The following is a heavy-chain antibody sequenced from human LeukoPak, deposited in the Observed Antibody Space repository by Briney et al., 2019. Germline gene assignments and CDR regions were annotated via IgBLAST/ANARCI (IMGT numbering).Heavy chain of an antibody. Sequence: SETLSLTCTVSGGSISSSSYYWGWIRQPPGRGLEWIGNIYHSGSTYYNPSLKSRVTISIDTSKNQFSLKLTSVTAADTAVYYCAAGGGQLPDYWGQGTLVTVSS. V-gene: IGHV4-39*07. D-gene: IGHD2-2*01. CDR2: IYHSGST. CDR3: AAGGGQLPDY. J-gene: IGHJ4*02. CDR1: GGSISSSSYY.